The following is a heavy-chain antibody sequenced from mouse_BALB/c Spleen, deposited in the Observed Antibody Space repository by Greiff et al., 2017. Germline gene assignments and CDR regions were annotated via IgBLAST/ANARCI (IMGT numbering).Heavy chain of an antibody. D-gene: IGHD1-1*01. Sequence: QVQLKQSGPGLVAPSQSLSITCTVSGFSLTGYGVNWVRQPPGKGLEWLGMIWGDGSTDYNSALKSRLSISKDNSKSQVFLKMNSLQTDDTARYYCARGRVYGSSYVDFDDWGQGTTLTVSS. J-gene: IGHJ2*01. V-gene: IGHV2-6-7*01. CDR2: IWGDGST. CDR1: GFSLTGYG. CDR3: ARGRVYGSSYVDFDD.